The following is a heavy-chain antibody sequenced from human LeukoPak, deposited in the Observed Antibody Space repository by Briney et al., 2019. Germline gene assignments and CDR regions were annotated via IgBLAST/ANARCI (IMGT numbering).Heavy chain of an antibody. J-gene: IGHJ3*02. D-gene: IGHD3-9*01. CDR2: IHASGTT. CDR3: ARDFDSPLAFDI. V-gene: IGHV4-61*02. CDR1: GGSISSTTCY. Sequence: SLQTLSLTCTVSGGSISSTTCYWRWIRQPAGKGLQWIGRIHASGTTNYNPSLKSRITISVDTSKNQFSLKLSSVTAADTAVYYCARDFDSPLAFDIWGQGTMVTVSS.